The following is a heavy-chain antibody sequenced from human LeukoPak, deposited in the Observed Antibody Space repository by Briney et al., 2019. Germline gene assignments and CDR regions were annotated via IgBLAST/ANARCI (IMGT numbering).Heavy chain of an antibody. V-gene: IGHV3-23*01. CDR1: GFTFHNYA. Sequence: PGGSLRLSCAGSGFTFHNYAMTWVRQAPGKGLKWVSGISASGGTTYYADSVKGRLTLSRDNSNNTLYLRMNSMRVEDTAVYFCAKGVVDYYDSSGYYPSDLWGQGTLVTVSS. J-gene: IGHJ5*02. D-gene: IGHD3-22*01. CDR3: AKGVVDYYDSSGYYPSDL. CDR2: ISASGGTT.